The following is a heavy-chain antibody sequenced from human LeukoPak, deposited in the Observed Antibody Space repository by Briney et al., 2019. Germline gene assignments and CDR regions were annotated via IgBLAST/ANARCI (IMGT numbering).Heavy chain of an antibody. Sequence: SVKVSCKASGGTFSSYAISWVRQAPGQGLEWTGRIIPIFGTANYAQKFQGRVTITTDESTSTAYMELSSLRSEDTAVYYCARAEITMVRGVIIGLIDIWGQGTMVTVSS. CDR1: GGTFSSYA. CDR2: IIPIFGTA. D-gene: IGHD3-10*01. CDR3: ARAEITMVRGVIIGLIDI. J-gene: IGHJ3*02. V-gene: IGHV1-69*05.